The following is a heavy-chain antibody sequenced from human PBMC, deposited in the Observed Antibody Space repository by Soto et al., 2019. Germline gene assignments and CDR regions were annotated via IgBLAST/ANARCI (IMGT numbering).Heavy chain of an antibody. CDR1: GGSISSGGTGSY. CDR3: ASGHDAYKVRY. J-gene: IGHJ4*02. V-gene: IGHV4-31*03. CDR2: IYYTGST. D-gene: IGHD1-1*01. Sequence: QVQLQESGPGLVKPSQTLSLTCTVSGGSISSGGTGSYWTWIRQLPGKGLAWIGYIYYTGSTYYHPSLKSRPNISIDTSENQFSLKLTSVTAADTAVYFCASGHDAYKVRYWGQGTLVTVSS.